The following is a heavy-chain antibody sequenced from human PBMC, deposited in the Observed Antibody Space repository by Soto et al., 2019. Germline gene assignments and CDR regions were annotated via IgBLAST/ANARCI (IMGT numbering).Heavy chain of an antibody. CDR2: IYYSGSI. D-gene: IGHD4-17*01. Sequence: QVQLQESGPGLVKPSQTLSLICTVSGGSISSGGYYWNWIRQHPGKGLEWIGYIYYSGSIYHSGNTYYNSSLKSRGTISIDTSQNQFSLKLNSVTAADTAVYYCARGRLRDRFDYWGQGTLVTVSS. J-gene: IGHJ4*02. V-gene: IGHV4-31*03. CDR3: ARGRLRDRFDY. CDR1: GGSISSGGYY.